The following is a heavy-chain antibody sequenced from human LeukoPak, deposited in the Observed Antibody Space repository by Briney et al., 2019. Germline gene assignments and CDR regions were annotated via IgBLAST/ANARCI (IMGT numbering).Heavy chain of an antibody. CDR1: GFPFSSYW. J-gene: IGHJ4*02. CDR3: TRVGYIDEGIDY. Sequence: GGSLRLSCVASGFPFSSYWMTWVRQAPGMGLEWVANIKQDGSKKSYVDSVKGRFTISRDNAKNSLYLQMNSLRAEDTAIYYCTRVGYIDEGIDYWGQGTLVTVSS. D-gene: IGHD5-24*01. V-gene: IGHV3-7*04. CDR2: IKQDGSKK.